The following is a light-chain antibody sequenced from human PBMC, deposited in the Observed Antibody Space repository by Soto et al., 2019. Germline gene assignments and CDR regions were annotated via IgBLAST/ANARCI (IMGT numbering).Light chain of an antibody. CDR2: GNN. V-gene: IGLV1-40*01. Sequence: QSVLTQPPSGSWAPGQRVTISCTGSSSNIWAGYDVHWYQQRPGTAPKLLIFGNNNRPSGVPDRFSGSKSGTSASLAITGLQAEDEGDYYCQSYDSTLSASYVYGTGTKVTVL. CDR1: SSNIWAGYD. CDR3: QSYDSTLSASYV. J-gene: IGLJ1*01.